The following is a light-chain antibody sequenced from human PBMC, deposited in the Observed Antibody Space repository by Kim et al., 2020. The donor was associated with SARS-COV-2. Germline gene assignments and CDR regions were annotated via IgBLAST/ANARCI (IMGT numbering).Light chain of an antibody. CDR2: WAS. CDR3: QQYDSTPIT. CDR1: QSLFYRSNNLNY. J-gene: IGKJ5*01. V-gene: IGKV4-1*01. Sequence: ATINCKSSQSLFYRSNNLNYLAWYQQKPGQPPKLLLYWASTRESGVPDRFSGSGSGTDFTLTISNLQAEDVAVYYCQQYDSTPITFGQGTRLEIK.